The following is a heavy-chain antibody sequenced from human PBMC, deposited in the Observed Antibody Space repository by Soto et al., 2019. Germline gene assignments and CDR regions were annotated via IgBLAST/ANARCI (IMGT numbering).Heavy chain of an antibody. CDR1: RYSFTTYA. V-gene: IGHV1-3*01. CDR2: INAGNGDT. D-gene: IGHD1-1*01. J-gene: IGHJ4*02. CDR3: ARDPGTGASLRAYHFDY. Sequence: ASVKVSCKASRYSFTTYALHWVRQAPGQRLEWMGWINAGNGDTKYSEKFQGRVTITRDTSANTAYMELSSLRSEDTSVYYCARDPGTGASLRAYHFDYWGQGTLVTVSS.